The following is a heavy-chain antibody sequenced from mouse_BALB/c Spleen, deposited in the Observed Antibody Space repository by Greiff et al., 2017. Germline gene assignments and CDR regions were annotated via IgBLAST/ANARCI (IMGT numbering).Heavy chain of an antibody. J-gene: IGHJ3*01. CDR3: AREGSSYGFAY. CDR1: GYTFTDYN. Sequence: VQLQQFGAELVKPGASVKISCKASGYTFTDYNMDWVKQSHGKSLEWIGDINPYYDSTSYNQKFKGKATLTVDKSSSTAYMELRSLTSEDTAVYYCAREGSSYGFAYWGQGTLVTVSA. CDR2: INPYYDST. D-gene: IGHD1-1*01. V-gene: IGHV1-18*01.